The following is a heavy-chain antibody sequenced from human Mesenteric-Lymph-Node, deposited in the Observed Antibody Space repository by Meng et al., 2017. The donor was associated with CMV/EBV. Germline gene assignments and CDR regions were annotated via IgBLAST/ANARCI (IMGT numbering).Heavy chain of an antibody. CDR2: TRFDGSNK. CDR1: GFTFSSYA. J-gene: IGHJ4*02. Sequence: GESLKISCAASGFTFSSYAMHWVRQAPGKGLEWVAFTRFDGSNKYYADSVKGRFTISRDISKNAVYLQMNSLRVEDTAVYYCAKEVFRFLEWHPLDYWGQGTLITVSS. V-gene: IGHV3-30*02. D-gene: IGHD3-3*01. CDR3: AKEVFRFLEWHPLDY.